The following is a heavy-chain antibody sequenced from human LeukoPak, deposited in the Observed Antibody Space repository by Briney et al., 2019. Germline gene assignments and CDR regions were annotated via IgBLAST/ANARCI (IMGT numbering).Heavy chain of an antibody. D-gene: IGHD3-10*01. CDR2: ISFDGSNH. Sequence: PGGSLRLSCAASGFTFSSYWMSWVRQAPGKGLEWVALISFDGSNHYYADSVKGRFTISRDNSKSTLYLEMNSLRAEDTALYYCAKSVTSRSYWTALDYWGQGTLVTVSS. CDR1: GFTFSSYW. J-gene: IGHJ4*02. CDR3: AKSVTSRSYWTALDY. V-gene: IGHV3-30*18.